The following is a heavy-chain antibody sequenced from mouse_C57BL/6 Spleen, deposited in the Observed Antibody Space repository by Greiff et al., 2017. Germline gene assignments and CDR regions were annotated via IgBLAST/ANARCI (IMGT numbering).Heavy chain of an antibody. J-gene: IGHJ3*01. V-gene: IGHV1-39*01. Sequence: EVKLQESGPELVKPGASVKISCKASGYSFTDYNMNWVKQSNGKSLEWIGVINPNYGTTSYNQKFKGKATLTVDQSSSTAYMQRNSLTSEDSEIYYCSREGCLDSSGSFAYWGQGTLVTVSA. CDR2: INPNYGTT. CDR1: GYSFTDYN. CDR3: SREGCLDSSGSFAY. D-gene: IGHD3-2*02.